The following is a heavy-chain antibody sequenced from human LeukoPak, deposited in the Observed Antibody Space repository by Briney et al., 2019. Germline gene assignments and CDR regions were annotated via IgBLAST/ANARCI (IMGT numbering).Heavy chain of an antibody. V-gene: IGHV2-5*01. Sequence: SGPTLLKPTHPLTLTCTFSGFSLSTSGVGVGWIRQPPGKALEWLALICCNGDKRYSPSLKRRLTITKHTSKNQVVLTMTNMDPVDTATSYCAHLTTVVTMYAFDIWGQGTMVTVSS. J-gene: IGHJ3*02. CDR2: ICCNGDK. CDR3: AHLTTVVTMYAFDI. CDR1: GFSLSTSGVG. D-gene: IGHD4-23*01.